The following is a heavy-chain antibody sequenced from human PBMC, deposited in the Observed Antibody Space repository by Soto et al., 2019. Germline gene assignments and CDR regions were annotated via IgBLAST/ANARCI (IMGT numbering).Heavy chain of an antibody. CDR3: ATDYYARSGRYTTGGY. J-gene: IGHJ4*02. D-gene: IGHD3-22*01. CDR1: GGTFSSYT. V-gene: IGHV1-69*08. CDR2: IIPILGIA. Sequence: QVQLVQSGAEVKKPGSSVKVSCKASGGTFSSYTISWVRQAPGQGLEWMGRIIPILGIANYAQKFQGRVPITAAKSTSRAYMELSSLRSEDTAVYYCATDYYARSGRYTTGGYWGQGTLVTVSS.